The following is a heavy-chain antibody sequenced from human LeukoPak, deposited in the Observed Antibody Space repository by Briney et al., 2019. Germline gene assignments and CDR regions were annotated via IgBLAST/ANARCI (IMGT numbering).Heavy chain of an antibody. CDR1: GYTFTSYD. CDR3: ARVGYDILTGYYDY. J-gene: IGHJ4*02. Sequence: ASAKVSCKAFGYTFTSYDINWVRQPTGQGLGWMGWMNPNSGNTGYAQKFQGRVTMTRNTSISTAYMELSSLRSEDTAVYYCARVGYDILTGYYDYWGQGTLVTVSS. V-gene: IGHV1-8*01. D-gene: IGHD3-9*01. CDR2: MNPNSGNT.